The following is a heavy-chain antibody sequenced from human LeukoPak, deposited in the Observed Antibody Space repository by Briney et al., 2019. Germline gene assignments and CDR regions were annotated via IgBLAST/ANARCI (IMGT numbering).Heavy chain of an antibody. CDR3: ASHYVWGTQRYIDY. CDR2: IYYTGIT. J-gene: IGHJ4*02. CDR1: GASTGSSTYY. V-gene: IGHV4-39*01. Sequence: PSETLSLTCTVSGASTGSSTYYWGWTRQPPGKGLEWIGTIYYTGITYYNPSLKSRVNIAEDRSKNQFSLKLTSLTAADTAVYYCASHYVWGTQRYIDYWGQGILVTVSS. D-gene: IGHD3-16*02.